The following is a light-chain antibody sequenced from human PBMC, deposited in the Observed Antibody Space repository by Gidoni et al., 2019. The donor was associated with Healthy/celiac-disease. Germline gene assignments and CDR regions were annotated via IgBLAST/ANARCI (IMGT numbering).Light chain of an antibody. J-gene: IGLJ3*02. CDR2: DVS. CDR3: SSYTSSSTGV. Sequence: QSALTQPASVSGSPGQSITISCTGTSSDVGGYNYVSWYQQHPGNAPKLMIYDVSNRPSGVSNRFSGSTSGNTASLTISGLQAEDEADYYCSSYTSSSTGVFGGGTKLTVL. V-gene: IGLV2-14*01. CDR1: SSDVGGYNY.